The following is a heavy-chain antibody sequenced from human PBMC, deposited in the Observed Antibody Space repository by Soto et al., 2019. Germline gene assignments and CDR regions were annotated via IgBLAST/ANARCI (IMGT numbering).Heavy chain of an antibody. V-gene: IGHV3-30*03. CDR1: GFTFSSYG. J-gene: IGHJ3*02. CDR3: ARDARNYYDSSGYAFDI. D-gene: IGHD3-22*01. CDR2: ISYDGSNK. Sequence: PGGSLRLSCAACGFTFSSYGMHWVRQPPGKGLEWVAVISYDGSNKYYADSVKGRFTISRDNSKNTLYLQMNSLRAEDTAVYYCARDARNYYDSSGYAFDIWGQGTMVTVSS.